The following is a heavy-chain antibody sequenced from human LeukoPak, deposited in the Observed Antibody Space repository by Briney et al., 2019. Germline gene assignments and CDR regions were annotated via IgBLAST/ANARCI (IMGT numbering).Heavy chain of an antibody. CDR3: ASTPERYYDILTGYYSGYFDY. J-gene: IGHJ4*02. V-gene: IGHV4-34*01. CDR2: INHRRST. D-gene: IGHD3-9*01. CDR1: GGSISSYY. Sequence: SETLSLTCTVSGGSISSYYWSWIRQPPGKGLEWIGEINHRRSTNYNPSLESRVTISVDTSKNQFSLKLSSVTAVDTAVYYCASTPERYYDILTGYYSGYFDYWGRGTPVTVSS.